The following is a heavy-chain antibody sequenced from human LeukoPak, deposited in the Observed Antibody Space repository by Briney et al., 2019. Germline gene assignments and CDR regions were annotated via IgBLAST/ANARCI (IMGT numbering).Heavy chain of an antibody. CDR2: INSNSGAR. CDR3: ARGRGGATTGFDH. D-gene: IGHD1-26*01. CDR1: VYTFSGYY. J-gene: IGHJ4*02. Sequence: SVKVSCKASVYTFSGYYMHWVRQAPGHGLESMGWINSNSGARNYSPKFQGRVTFSRDNSISTAYMELSSLRSDDTAIYYCARGRGGATTGFDHWGQGTLVTVS. V-gene: IGHV1-2*02.